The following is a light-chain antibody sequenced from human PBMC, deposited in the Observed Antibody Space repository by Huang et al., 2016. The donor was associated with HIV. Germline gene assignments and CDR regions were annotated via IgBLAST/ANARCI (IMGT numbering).Light chain of an antibody. J-gene: IGKJ1*01. CDR2: KIS. V-gene: IGKV1-5*03. Sequence: DIQLTQSPSTLSASVVDRLTTPGRASQNISSWFDWYQQKPGKAPKLLIYKISSLESGVPSRFSGSGSGTKFTLTINSLQPDDIGTYYCQYGETFGQGSKVEVK. CDR3: QYGET. CDR1: QNISSW.